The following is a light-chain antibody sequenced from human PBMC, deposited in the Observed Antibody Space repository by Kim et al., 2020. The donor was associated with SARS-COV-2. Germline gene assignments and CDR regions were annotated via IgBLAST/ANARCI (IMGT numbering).Light chain of an antibody. CDR2: EAS. V-gene: IGKV3-20*01. CDR1: QRVSNTY. CDR3: QHYGNSPRK. Sequence: EVVLTQSPVTLSLSPGEGVTLSCRASQRVSNTYVARYQQKPGQPPRLLIYEASSRAAGIPDRFSGSGSGTDFTLTINRLEPEDFAVYYCQHYGNSPRKFGRGTKVDIK. J-gene: IGKJ1*01.